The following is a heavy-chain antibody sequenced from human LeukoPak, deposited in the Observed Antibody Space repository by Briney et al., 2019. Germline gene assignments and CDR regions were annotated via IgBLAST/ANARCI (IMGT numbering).Heavy chain of an antibody. J-gene: IGHJ4*02. CDR1: GFTVSSNY. CDR3: ARIPRTWLRFPYFDY. V-gene: IGHV3-53*01. CDR2: IYSGGST. D-gene: IGHD5-12*01. Sequence: GGSLRLSCAASGFTVSSNYMSWVRQAPGKGLEWVSVIYSGGSTYYADSVKGRFTISRDNSKNTLYLQMNSLRAEDTAVYYCARIPRTWLRFPYFDYWGQGTLVTVSS.